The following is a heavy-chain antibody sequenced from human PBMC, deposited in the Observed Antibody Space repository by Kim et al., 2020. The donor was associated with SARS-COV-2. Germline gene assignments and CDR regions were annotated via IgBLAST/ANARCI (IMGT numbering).Heavy chain of an antibody. J-gene: IGHJ4*02. V-gene: IGHV4-30-4*08. D-gene: IGHD2-21*02. CDR3: ARGPPIGGGDYYSH. Sequence: SETLSLTCTVSGGSTSSGDYYWSWIRQPPGKGLEWIGYIYYTGSSHYNPSLNSRVTISIDTSKNQFSLKLSSVTAADTAVYYCARGPPIGGGDYYSHWGQGTLVTVSS. CDR1: GGSTSSGDYY. CDR2: IYYTGSS.